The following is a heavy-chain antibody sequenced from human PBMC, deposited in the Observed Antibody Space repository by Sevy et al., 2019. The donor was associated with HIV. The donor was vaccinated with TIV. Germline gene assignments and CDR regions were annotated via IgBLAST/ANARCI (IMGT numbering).Heavy chain of an antibody. Sequence: SETLSLTCTVSGGSITSLYWNWIRQPPGKGLEWIANIYYNGHINYNPSLKRRVTLSFDTSKNQFSLRLSSVTAAETAMYYCAGENAWGRGYSWGQGTLVTVSS. CDR2: IYYNGHI. V-gene: IGHV4-59*08. J-gene: IGHJ4*02. D-gene: IGHD1-26*01. CDR3: AGENAWGRGYS. CDR1: GGSITSLY.